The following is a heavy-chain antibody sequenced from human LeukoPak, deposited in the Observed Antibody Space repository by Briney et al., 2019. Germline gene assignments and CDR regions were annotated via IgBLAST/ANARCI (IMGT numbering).Heavy chain of an antibody. CDR2: ISSSSAYI. Sequence: GGSLRLSCAASGFTFSSYFMSWVRQAPGKGLEWVSSISSSSAYIYYADSVKGRFTISRDNAKNSLYLQMNSLRAEDTAVYYCARLEAAVFDYWGQGTLVTVSS. CDR1: GFTFSSYF. CDR3: ARLEAAVFDY. V-gene: IGHV3-21*01. D-gene: IGHD6-13*01. J-gene: IGHJ4*02.